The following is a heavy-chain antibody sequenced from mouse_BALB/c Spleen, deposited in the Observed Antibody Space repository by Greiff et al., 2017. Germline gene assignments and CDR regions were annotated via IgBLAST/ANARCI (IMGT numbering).Heavy chain of an antibody. J-gene: IGHJ4*01. CDR1: GYTFTSYW. D-gene: IGHD1-1*01. V-gene: IGHV1-87*01. Sequence: QVQLQQSGAELARPGASVKLSCKASGYTFTSYWMQWVKQRPGQGLEWIGAIYPGDGDTRYTQKFKGKATLTADKSSSTAYMQLSSLASEDSAVYYCAREELRSGAMDYWGQGTSVTVSS. CDR2: IYPGDGDT. CDR3: AREELRSGAMDY.